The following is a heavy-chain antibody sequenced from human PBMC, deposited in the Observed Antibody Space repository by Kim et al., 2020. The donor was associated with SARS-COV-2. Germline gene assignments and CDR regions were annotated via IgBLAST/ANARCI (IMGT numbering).Heavy chain of an antibody. J-gene: IGHJ5*02. CDR2: INTGNGNT. D-gene: IGHD4-17*01. Sequence: ASVKVSCKASGYTFRSYSMHWVRQAPGQRLEWMGWINTGNGNTKYSQKFQDRVTITRDTSASTAYMELSSLTSEDTAVYHCARATVTTLDQWGQGTLVTV. CDR1: GYTFRSYS. V-gene: IGHV1-3*04. CDR3: ARATVTTLDQ.